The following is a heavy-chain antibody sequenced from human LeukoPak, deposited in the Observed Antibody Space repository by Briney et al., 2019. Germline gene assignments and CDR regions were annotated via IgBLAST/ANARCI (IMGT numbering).Heavy chain of an antibody. CDR1: GGSISSSSYY. CDR2: IYYSGGT. Sequence: SETLSLTCTVSGGSISSSSYYWGWIRQPPGKGLEWIGSIYYSGGTYYNPSLKSRVTISVDTSKNQFSLKLSSVTAADTAVYYCARDQGIGGDYDWDAFDIWGQGTMVTVSS. J-gene: IGHJ3*02. V-gene: IGHV4-39*07. D-gene: IGHD4-17*01. CDR3: ARDQGIGGDYDWDAFDI.